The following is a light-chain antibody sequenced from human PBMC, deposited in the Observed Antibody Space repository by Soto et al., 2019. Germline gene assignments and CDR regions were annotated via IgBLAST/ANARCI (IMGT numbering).Light chain of an antibody. V-gene: IGKV1-33*01. CDR2: DAS. CDR3: QRYYDLPYT. Sequence: DIQMTQSPSPLSASVGDRVTITCQASQDIRSYLNWYQQKPGKAPNLLIYDASNLDTGVPSRFSGSGSGTDFTFTITNLQPEDIATYYCQRYYDLPYTFGQGTKLEIK. CDR1: QDIRSY. J-gene: IGKJ2*01.